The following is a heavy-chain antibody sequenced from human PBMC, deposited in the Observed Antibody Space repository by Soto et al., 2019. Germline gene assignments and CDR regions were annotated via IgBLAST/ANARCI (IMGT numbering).Heavy chain of an antibody. D-gene: IGHD5-18*01. V-gene: IGHV1-69*01. J-gene: IGHJ6*02. CDR1: GGTFSSYA. Sequence: QVQLVQSGAEVKKPGSSVKVSCKASGGTFSSYAISWVRQAPGQGLEWMGGIIPIFGTANYAQKFQGRVTITADESTSTADMELSSLRSEDTAVYYCARGDSYGYPFYYYYYGMDVWGQRTTVTVSS. CDR2: IIPIFGTA. CDR3: ARGDSYGYPFYYYYYGMDV.